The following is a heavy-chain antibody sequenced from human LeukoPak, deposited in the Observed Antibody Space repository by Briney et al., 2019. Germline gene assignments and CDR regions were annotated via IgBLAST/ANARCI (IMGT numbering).Heavy chain of an antibody. CDR3: ARVGSDGYYYFDY. CDR1: GFTFSSYS. D-gene: IGHD5-24*01. Sequence: PGGSLRLSCAASGFTFSSYSMNWVRQAPGKGLEWVSSISSSSSYIYYADSVKGRFTISRDNAKNSLYLQMNSLRAKDTAVYYCARVGSDGYYYFDYWGQGTLVTVSS. J-gene: IGHJ4*02. V-gene: IGHV3-21*01. CDR2: ISSSSSYI.